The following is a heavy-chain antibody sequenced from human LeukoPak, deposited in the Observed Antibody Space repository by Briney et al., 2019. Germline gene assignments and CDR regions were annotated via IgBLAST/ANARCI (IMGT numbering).Heavy chain of an antibody. Sequence: GGSLRLSCAASGFTFRAYTMTWVRQAPGKGLEWVSSISSSSTYISNVDSVKGRFTISRDNAKNSLYLQVNSLRADDTAVYYCARDLWTSRDYYGMDVWGQGTTVTVSS. CDR2: ISSSSTYI. CDR3: ARDLWTSRDYYGMDV. D-gene: IGHD2/OR15-2a*01. CDR1: GFTFRAYT. J-gene: IGHJ6*02. V-gene: IGHV3-21*01.